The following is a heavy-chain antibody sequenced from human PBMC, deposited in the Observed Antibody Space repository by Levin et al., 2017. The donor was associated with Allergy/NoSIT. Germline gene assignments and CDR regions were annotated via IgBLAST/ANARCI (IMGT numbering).Heavy chain of an antibody. CDR1: GYSFTNYK. J-gene: IGHJ4*02. CDR2: FNPRDGST. Sequence: GESLKISCKTSGYSFTNYKMHWVRQAPGQGPEWMGIFNPRDGSTSYAQKFEGRVTLTGDTSTGTVFMELSSLTPEDTAVYSCARDGRNWNTDYWGQGTLVTVSS. D-gene: IGHD1/OR15-1a*01. CDR3: ARDGRNWNTDY. V-gene: IGHV1-46*01.